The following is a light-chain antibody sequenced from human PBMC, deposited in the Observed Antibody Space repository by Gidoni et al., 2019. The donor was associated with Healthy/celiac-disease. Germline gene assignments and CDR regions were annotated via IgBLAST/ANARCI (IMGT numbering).Light chain of an antibody. CDR2: DAS. Sequence: EIVLTXXPATLSLSPGERATLSCRASQSVSSYLAWYQQKPGQAPRLLIYDASNRATGIPARFSGSVSGTDFTLTISSLEPEDFAVYYCQQRSNWPXTFGPGTKVDIK. CDR3: QQRSNWPXT. J-gene: IGKJ3*01. CDR1: QSVSSY. V-gene: IGKV3-11*01.